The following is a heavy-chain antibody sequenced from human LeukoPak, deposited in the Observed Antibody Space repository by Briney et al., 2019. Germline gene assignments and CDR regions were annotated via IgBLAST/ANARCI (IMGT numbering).Heavy chain of an antibody. V-gene: IGHV4-34*01. CDR2: INHSGST. Sequence: PSETLSLTCAVYGGFFSGYYWSWIRQPPGKGLEWIGEINHSGSTNYNPSLKSRVTISVDTSKNQFSLKLSSVTAADTAVYYCARASSGWYSRLDYWGQGTLVTVSS. J-gene: IGHJ4*02. CDR1: GGFFSGYY. CDR3: ARASSGWYSRLDY. D-gene: IGHD6-19*01.